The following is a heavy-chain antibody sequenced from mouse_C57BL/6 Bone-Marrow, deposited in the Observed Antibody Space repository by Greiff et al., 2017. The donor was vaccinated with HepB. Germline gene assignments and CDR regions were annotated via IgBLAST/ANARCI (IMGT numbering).Heavy chain of an antibody. D-gene: IGHD3-2*02. CDR3: ARSGASLAMDY. Sequence: EVHLVESGPELVKPGASVKIPCKASGYTFTDYNMDWVKQSHGKSLEWIGDINPNNGGTIYNQKFKGKATLTVDKSSSTAYMELRSLTSEDTAVYYCARSGASLAMDYWGQGTSVTVSS. CDR2: INPNNGGT. V-gene: IGHV1-18*01. CDR1: GYTFTDYN. J-gene: IGHJ4*01.